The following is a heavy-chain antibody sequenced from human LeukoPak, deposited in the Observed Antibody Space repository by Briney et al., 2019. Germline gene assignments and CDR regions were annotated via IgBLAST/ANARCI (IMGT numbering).Heavy chain of an antibody. D-gene: IGHD3-3*01. CDR2: INHSGST. J-gene: IGHJ6*03. V-gene: IGHV4-34*01. CDR3: ARGGYDFWSGRLYYYYYIDV. CDR1: GGSFSGYY. Sequence: SETLSLTCAVYGGSFSGYYWSWIRQPPGKGLEWIGEINHSGSTNYNPSLKSRVTISVDTSKNQFSLKLSSVTAADTAVYYCARGGYDFWSGRLYYYYYIDVWGEGTTVTVSS.